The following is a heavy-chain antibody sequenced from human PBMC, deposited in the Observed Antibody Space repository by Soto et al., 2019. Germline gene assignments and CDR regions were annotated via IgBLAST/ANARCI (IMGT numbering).Heavy chain of an antibody. CDR2: IYYSGST. CDR3: ARGRRYYYDSSGARDLYYYGMDV. J-gene: IGHJ6*02. V-gene: IGHV4-59*01. Sequence: NPSETLSLTCTVSGGSISSYYWSWIRQPPGKGLEWIGYIYYSGSTNYNPSLKSRVTISVDTSKNQFSLKLSSVTAADTAVYYCARGRRYYYDSSGARDLYYYGMDVWGQGTTVTVSS. D-gene: IGHD3-22*01. CDR1: GGSISSYY.